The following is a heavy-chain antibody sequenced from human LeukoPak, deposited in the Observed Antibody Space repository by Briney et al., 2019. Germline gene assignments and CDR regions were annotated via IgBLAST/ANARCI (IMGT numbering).Heavy chain of an antibody. CDR2: IYYSGST. CDR1: GGSISSGGYY. Sequence: PSETLSLTCTVSGGSISSGGYYWSWIRQHPGKGLEWIGYIYYSGSTNYNPSLKSRVAISVDTSKNQFSLSLSSVTAADTAVYYCARHELGYCSGGSCYWWFDPWGQGTLVTVSS. J-gene: IGHJ5*02. V-gene: IGHV4-61*08. CDR3: ARHELGYCSGGSCYWWFDP. D-gene: IGHD2-15*01.